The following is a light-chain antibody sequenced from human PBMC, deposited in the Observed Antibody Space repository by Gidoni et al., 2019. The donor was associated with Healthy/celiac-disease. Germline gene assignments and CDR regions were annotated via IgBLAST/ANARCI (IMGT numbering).Light chain of an antibody. Sequence: EIVLTQSPGTLSLSPGERATRSCRASQSVSSSYLAWYQQKPGQAPRLLIYGASSRAPGIPDRCSGSGSGTDFTLTISRLEPEDFAVYYCQQYGSSPPVTFGQGTRLEIK. V-gene: IGKV3-20*01. J-gene: IGKJ5*01. CDR2: GAS. CDR1: QSVSSSY. CDR3: QQYGSSPPVT.